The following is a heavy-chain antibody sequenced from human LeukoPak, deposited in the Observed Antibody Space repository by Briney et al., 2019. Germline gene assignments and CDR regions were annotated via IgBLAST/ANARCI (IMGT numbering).Heavy chain of an antibody. J-gene: IGHJ4*02. Sequence: GGSLRLSCAASGFTFSNYAMHWVCQASGKGLEWVGRIRSKANSYATAYAASVKGRFTISRDDSKNTAYLQMNSLKTEDTAVYYCTRRGNLDYDSSGYYYGFNYWGQGTLVTVSS. CDR3: TRRGNLDYDSSGYYYGFNY. V-gene: IGHV3-73*01. CDR2: IRSKANSYAT. CDR1: GFTFSNYA. D-gene: IGHD3-22*01.